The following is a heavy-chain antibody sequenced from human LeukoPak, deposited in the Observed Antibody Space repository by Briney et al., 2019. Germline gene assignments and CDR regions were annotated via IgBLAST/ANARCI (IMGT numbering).Heavy chain of an antibody. CDR3: ARDSRQGLLAPCFDY. J-gene: IGHJ4*02. V-gene: IGHV3-30-3*01. CDR1: GFTFSSYA. D-gene: IGHD2-8*02. Sequence: GGSLRLSCAASGFTFSSYAMHWVRQAPGKGLEWVAVISYDGSNKYYADSVKGRFTISRDNSKNTLYLQMNSLRAEDTAVYYCARDSRQGLLAPCFDYWGQGTLVTVSS. CDR2: ISYDGSNK.